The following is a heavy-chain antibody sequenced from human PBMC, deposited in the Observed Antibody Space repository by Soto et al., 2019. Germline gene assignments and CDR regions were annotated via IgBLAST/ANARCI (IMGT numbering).Heavy chain of an antibody. Sequence: SETLSLTCTVSGGSISSGGYYWSWIRQHPGKGLEWIGYIYYSGSTYYNPSLKSRVTISVDTSKNQFSLKLSSVTAADTAVYYCARGPMTTVTTGAGNFDYWGQGTLVTVSS. CDR2: IYYSGST. CDR1: GGSISSGGYY. J-gene: IGHJ4*02. D-gene: IGHD4-17*01. V-gene: IGHV4-31*03. CDR3: ARGPMTTVTTGAGNFDY.